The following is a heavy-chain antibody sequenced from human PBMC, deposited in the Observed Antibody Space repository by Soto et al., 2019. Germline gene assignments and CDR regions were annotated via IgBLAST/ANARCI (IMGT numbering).Heavy chain of an antibody. D-gene: IGHD6-13*01. CDR2: IWYDGSNK. Sequence: GGSLRLSCAASGFTFSSYGMHWVRQAPGKGLEWVAVIWYDGSNKYYADSVKGRFTISRDNSKNTLYLQMNSLRAEDTAVYYCARDGTAFSSSWYRDYYYYYMDVWGKGTTVTVSS. V-gene: IGHV3-33*01. CDR1: GFTFSSYG. CDR3: ARDGTAFSSSWYRDYYYYYMDV. J-gene: IGHJ6*03.